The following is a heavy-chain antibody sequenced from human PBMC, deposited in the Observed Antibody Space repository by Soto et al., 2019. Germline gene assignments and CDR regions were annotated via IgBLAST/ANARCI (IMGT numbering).Heavy chain of an antibody. CDR1: GFTFSSYA. J-gene: IGHJ5*02. Sequence: GGSLRLSCAASGFTFSSYAMHWVRQAPGKGLEWVAVISYDGSNKYYADSVKGRFTISRDNSKNTLYLQMNSLRAEDTAVYYCARDRSSSRVVVLWGNNWFDPWGQGTLVTVSS. CDR3: ARDRSSSRVVVLWGNNWFDP. D-gene: IGHD6-6*01. CDR2: ISYDGSNK. V-gene: IGHV3-30-3*01.